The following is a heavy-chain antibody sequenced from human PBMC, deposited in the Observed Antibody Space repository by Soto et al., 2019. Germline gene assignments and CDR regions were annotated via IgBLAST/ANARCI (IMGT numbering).Heavy chain of an antibody. CDR2: ISAYNGNT. CDR1: GYTFTSYG. V-gene: IGHV1-18*01. D-gene: IGHD1-1*01. J-gene: IGHJ5*02. Sequence: QVQLVQSGAEVKKPGASVKVSCKASGYTFTSYGISWVRQASGQGLEWMGWISAYNGNTKYAQKLQGRVTMTTDTSTSTAEMELRSLRSDDTAVYYCARDEAYKWNDGGWFDPWGQGTLVTVSS. CDR3: ARDEAYKWNDGGWFDP.